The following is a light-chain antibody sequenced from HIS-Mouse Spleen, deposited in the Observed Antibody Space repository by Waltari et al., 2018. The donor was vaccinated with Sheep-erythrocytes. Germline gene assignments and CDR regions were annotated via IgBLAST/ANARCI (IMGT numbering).Light chain of an antibody. V-gene: IGLV2-23*01. J-gene: IGLJ3*02. CDR2: EGS. CDR1: SSDVGSYNL. CDR3: CSYAGSSTPWV. Sequence: QSALTQPASVSGSPGQSITISCTGTSSDVGSYNLVSWYQQHPGKAPKLIIYEGSKRTSGVSNRFSGSKSGNTASLTISGLQAEDEADYYCCSYAGSSTPWVFGGGTKLTVL.